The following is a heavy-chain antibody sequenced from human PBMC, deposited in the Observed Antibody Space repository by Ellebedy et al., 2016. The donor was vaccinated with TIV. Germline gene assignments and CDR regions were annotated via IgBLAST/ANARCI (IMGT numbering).Heavy chain of an antibody. Sequence: SETLSLTCIVSGGSLSSSSSYWAWIRQPPGKGLEWIGSIYHSGSTYYNPSPKSRVTISVDTSKNQFSLKLTSVTAADTAVYYCARWFGELLYVRWFDPWGQGTLVTVSS. V-gene: IGHV4-39*01. D-gene: IGHD3-10*01. CDR2: IYHSGST. CDR3: ARWFGELLYVRWFDP. J-gene: IGHJ5*02. CDR1: GGSLSSSSSY.